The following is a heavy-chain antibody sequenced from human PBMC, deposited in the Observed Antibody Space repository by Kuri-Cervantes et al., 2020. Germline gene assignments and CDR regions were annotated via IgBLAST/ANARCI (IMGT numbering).Heavy chain of an antibody. J-gene: IGHJ5*02. D-gene: IGHD3-22*01. CDR1: GGTFSSYA. Sequence: SVKVSCKASGGTFSSYAISWVRQAPGQGLEWMGGIIPIFGTANYAQKFQGRVTITADESTSTAYMELRSLRSDDTAVYYCARVWSYYYDSSGYLWFDPWGQGTLVTVSS. CDR2: IIPIFGTA. V-gene: IGHV1-69*13. CDR3: ARVWSYYYDSSGYLWFDP.